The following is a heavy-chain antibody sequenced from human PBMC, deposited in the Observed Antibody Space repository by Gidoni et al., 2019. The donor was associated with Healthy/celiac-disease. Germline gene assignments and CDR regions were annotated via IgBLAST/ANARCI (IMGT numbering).Heavy chain of an antibody. CDR1: GFTFRDYY. Sequence: QVQLVESGGGLVKPGGSMGLSCAASGFTFRDYYLSWIRQAPGKGREWVSYISSSGSTIYYADSVKGRFTISRDNAKNSLYLQMNSLRAEDTAVYYCARDRPFTAMVTYLDYWGQGTLVTVSS. J-gene: IGHJ4*02. V-gene: IGHV3-11*01. CDR2: ISSSGSTI. CDR3: ARDRPFTAMVTYLDY. D-gene: IGHD5-18*01.